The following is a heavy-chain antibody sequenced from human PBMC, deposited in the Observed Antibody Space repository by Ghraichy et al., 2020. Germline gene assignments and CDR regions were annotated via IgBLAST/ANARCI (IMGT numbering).Heavy chain of an antibody. Sequence: GGSLRLSCAASGTTLSSCSINWARMPPGKGLEWVSSISSSSSYIYYADSVKGRFTISRDNAKNSLYLQMNSLRAEDTAVYYCARIVGATSYWGQGTLVTVSS. CDR2: ISSSSSYI. D-gene: IGHD1-26*01. J-gene: IGHJ4*02. CDR1: GTTLSSCS. CDR3: ARIVGATSY. V-gene: IGHV3-21*01.